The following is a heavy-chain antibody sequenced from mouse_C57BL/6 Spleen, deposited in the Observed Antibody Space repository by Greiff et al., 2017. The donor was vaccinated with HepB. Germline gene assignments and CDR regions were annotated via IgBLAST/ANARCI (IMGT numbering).Heavy chain of an antibody. Sequence: VKLQQPGTELVKPWASVKLSCKASGYTFTSYWMHWVMPRSGQGLEWIGNINPSNGGTNYNEKFKSKATLTVDKSSSSAYMQLSSLTSEDSAVCYSASTQRSAMDYWGQGTSVTVSA. CDR2: INPSNGGT. CDR1: GYTFTSYW. V-gene: IGHV1-53*01. J-gene: IGHJ4*01. CDR3: ASTQRSAMDY.